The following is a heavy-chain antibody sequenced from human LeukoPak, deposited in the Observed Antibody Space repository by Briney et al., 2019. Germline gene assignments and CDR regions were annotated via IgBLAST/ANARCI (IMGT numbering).Heavy chain of an antibody. CDR1: GCSISSTNYY. V-gene: IGHV4-39*07. J-gene: IGHJ2*01. CDR3: ARSPSGYRFWYFDL. CDR2: MYYSGST. D-gene: IGHD3-22*01. Sequence: SETLSLTCTVSGCSISSTNYYWGWIRQPPGKELEWIVSMYYSGSTYYNPSLKSRVTILVDTSKNQFSLNLSSVTAADTAVYYCARSPSGYRFWYFDLWGRGTLVTVSS.